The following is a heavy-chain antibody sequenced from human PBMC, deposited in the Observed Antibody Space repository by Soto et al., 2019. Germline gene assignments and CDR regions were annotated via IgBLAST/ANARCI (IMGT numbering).Heavy chain of an antibody. V-gene: IGHV3-23*01. D-gene: IGHD3-9*01. CDR1: GFTFSSYA. CDR2: ISGSGGST. Sequence: LRLSCAASGFTFSSYAMSWVRQAPGKGLEWVSAISGSGGSTYYADSVKGRFTISRDNSKNTLYLQMNSLRAEDTAVYYCAKDRVGYDILTGYLDYWGQGTLVTVSS. CDR3: AKDRVGYDILTGYLDY. J-gene: IGHJ4*02.